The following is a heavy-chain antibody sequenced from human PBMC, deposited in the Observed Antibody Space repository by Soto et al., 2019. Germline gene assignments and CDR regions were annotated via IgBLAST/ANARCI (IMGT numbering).Heavy chain of an antibody. V-gene: IGHV6-1*01. Sequence: PXQSLSLPFAISGDSGSSNSAAWNWIRQSPSRGLEWLGRTYYRSKWYNDYAVSVKSRITINPDTSKNQFSLQLNSVTPEDTAVYYCARDWGIWSGYYGYYYYGMDVWGQGTTVTVSS. CDR1: GDSGSSNSAA. CDR3: ARDWGIWSGYYGYYYYGMDV. D-gene: IGHD3-3*01. CDR2: TYYRSKWYN. J-gene: IGHJ6*02.